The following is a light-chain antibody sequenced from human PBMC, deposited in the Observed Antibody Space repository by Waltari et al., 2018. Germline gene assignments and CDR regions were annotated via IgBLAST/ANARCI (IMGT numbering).Light chain of an antibody. CDR3: SSYTTSWTYV. CDR2: DVT. J-gene: IGLJ1*01. Sequence: QSALTQPASVSGSPGQSLTISCTGTSSYIASSNYVSWYQQYPGEAPKLIIYDVTSRHSGVSSRFCGSKSGHTAFLTISGRQAEDEADFFCSSYTTSWTYVFGTGTTVNVL. V-gene: IGLV2-14*03. CDR1: SSYIASSNY.